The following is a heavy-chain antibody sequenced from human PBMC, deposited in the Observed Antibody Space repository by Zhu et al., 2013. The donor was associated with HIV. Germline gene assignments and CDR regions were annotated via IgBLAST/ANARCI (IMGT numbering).Heavy chain of an antibody. V-gene: IGHV1-69*17. CDR1: GGTFRNYA. Sequence: QVQLVQSGAEVKKPGSSVKVSCKASGGTFRNYAITWLRQAPGQGLEWMGGIIPAFGVVNYAQRFQGRITISANKETSTDFLDLRSLTSGDTAVYYCARREKAYDNSGLFDYWGQGTLVTVSS. CDR3: ARREKAYDNSGLFDY. D-gene: IGHD3-22*01. J-gene: IGHJ4*02. CDR2: IIPAFGVV.